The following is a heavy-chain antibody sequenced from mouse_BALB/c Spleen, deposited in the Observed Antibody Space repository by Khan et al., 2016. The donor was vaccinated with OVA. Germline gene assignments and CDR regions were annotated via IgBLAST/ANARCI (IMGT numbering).Heavy chain of an antibody. CDR3: TRFITTTTGDYYAMDY. CDR2: ISSGGTYT. Sequence: QLHYSVGDLVNPGGSLKLSCAASGFIFSSYGMSWVRQTPDKRLEWVATISSGGTYTYYPDSVKGRFTISRDNAKNTLSLQMSSLKSEDTAMYYCTRFITTTTGDYYAMDYWGQGTSVTVSS. D-gene: IGHD1-2*01. CDR1: GFIFSSYG. V-gene: IGHV5-6*01. J-gene: IGHJ4*01.